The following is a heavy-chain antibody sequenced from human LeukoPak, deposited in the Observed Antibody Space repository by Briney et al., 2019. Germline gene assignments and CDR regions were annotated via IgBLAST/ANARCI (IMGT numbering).Heavy chain of an antibody. J-gene: IGHJ3*02. CDR3: ARGANHLYCSSTSSIPRRCGAFDI. D-gene: IGHD2-2*01. CDR1: GGSFSGYY. V-gene: IGHV4-34*01. CDR2: INHSGST. Sequence: SETLSLTCAVYGGSFSGYYWSWIRQPPGKGLQWIGEINHSGSTNYNPSLKSRVTISVDTSKNQFSLKLSSVTAADTAVYYCARGANHLYCSSTSSIPRRCGAFDIWGQGTMVTVSS.